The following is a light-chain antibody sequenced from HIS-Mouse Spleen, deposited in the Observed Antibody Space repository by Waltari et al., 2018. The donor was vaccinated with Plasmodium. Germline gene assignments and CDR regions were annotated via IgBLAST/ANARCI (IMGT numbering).Light chain of an antibody. CDR1: QSVSSN. J-gene: IGKJ3*01. Sequence: EIVMTQSPATLSVSPGERATLSCRASQSVSSNLAGYQQKPGQASRLLIYGASTRATGIPARFSGSGSGTEFTLTISSLQSEDFAVYYCQQYNNWPFTFGPGTKVDIK. V-gene: IGKV3-15*01. CDR2: GAS. CDR3: QQYNNWPFT.